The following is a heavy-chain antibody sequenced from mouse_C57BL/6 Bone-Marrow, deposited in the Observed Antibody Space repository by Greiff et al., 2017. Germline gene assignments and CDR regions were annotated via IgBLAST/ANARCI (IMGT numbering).Heavy chain of an antibody. V-gene: IGHV5-6*01. J-gene: IGHJ3*01. CDR2: ISSGGSYT. CDR1: GFTFSSYG. Sequence: EVMLVESGGDLVKPGGSLKLSCAASGFTFSSYGMSWVRQTPDKRLEWVATISSGGSYTYYPDSVKGRFTISRDNATNTRYLQMGSLKSEDTAMYYCAKPGLAYWGQGTLVTVSA. CDR3: AKPGLAY.